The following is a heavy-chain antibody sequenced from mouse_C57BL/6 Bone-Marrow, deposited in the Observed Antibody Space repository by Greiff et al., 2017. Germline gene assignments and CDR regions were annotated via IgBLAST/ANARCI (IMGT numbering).Heavy chain of an antibody. CDR3: ARGYYSSSSFDY. D-gene: IGHD1-1*01. CDR1: GYTFTSYW. V-gene: IGHV1-50*01. Sequence: QVQLQQPGAELVKPGASVKLSCKASGYTFTSYWMQWVKQRPGQGLEWIGEIDPSDSYTNYNEKFKGKATLTVDTSSSTAYMQLSSLTSEDSAVYSCARGYYSSSSFDYWGQGTTLTVSS. CDR2: IDPSDSYT. J-gene: IGHJ2*01.